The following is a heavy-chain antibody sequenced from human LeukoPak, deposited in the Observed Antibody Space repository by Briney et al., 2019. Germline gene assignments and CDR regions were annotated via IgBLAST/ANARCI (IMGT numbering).Heavy chain of an antibody. J-gene: IGHJ5*02. V-gene: IGHV1-8*01. CDR3: ATGYSYGFDWFAP. Sequence: ASVKVSCKASGYTFTSYDINRVRQATGQGLEWMGWMNPNSGNTGYAQKFQGRVTMTRNTSISTAYMELSSLRSEDTAVYYCATGYSYGFDWFAPWGQGTLVTVSS. CDR2: MNPNSGNT. CDR1: GYTFTSYD. D-gene: IGHD5-18*01.